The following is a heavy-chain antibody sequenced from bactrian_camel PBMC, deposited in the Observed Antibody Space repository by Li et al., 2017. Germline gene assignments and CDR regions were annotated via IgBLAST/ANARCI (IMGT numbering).Heavy chain of an antibody. Sequence: HVQLVESGGGLVQPGGSLRLSCAASGFTFSSYWMFWVRQAPGKGLEWVSSINARGVGGTTYYADSVKGRFTLSEDVSAHTTYLQMNNLKSEDSAMYYCATGHSDYGQCSFEYADWGQGTQVTVS. V-gene: IGHV3S1*01. CDR1: GFTFSSYW. CDR2: INARGVGGTT. CDR3: ATGHSDYGQCSFEYAD. D-gene: IGHD4*01. J-gene: IGHJ4*01.